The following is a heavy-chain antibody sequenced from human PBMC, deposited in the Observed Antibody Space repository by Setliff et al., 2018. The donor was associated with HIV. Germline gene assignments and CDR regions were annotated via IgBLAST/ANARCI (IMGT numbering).Heavy chain of an antibody. CDR2: INSDGSST. Sequence: GGSLRLSCAASGLTFSSYWMHWVRQAPGKGLVWVSRINSDGSSTSYADSVKGRFTISRDNAKNTLYLQMNSLRAEDTAVYYCASEGVYSGSAFDYWGQGTLVTVSS. V-gene: IGHV3-74*01. CDR3: ASEGVYSGSAFDY. CDR1: GLTFSSYW. J-gene: IGHJ4*02. D-gene: IGHD1-26*01.